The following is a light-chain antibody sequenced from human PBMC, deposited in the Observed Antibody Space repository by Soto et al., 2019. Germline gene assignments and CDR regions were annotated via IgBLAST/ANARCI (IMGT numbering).Light chain of an antibody. Sequence: QSALTQPASVSGSPGQSITISCTGTSSDVGAYNYVSWYQQHPGKAPKLIIYEVSNRPSGVSNRFSGSKSGNTASLTISGLQAEDEADYYCSSYTSSSTLEGVFGTGTKVTVL. V-gene: IGLV2-14*01. CDR1: SSDVGAYNY. J-gene: IGLJ1*01. CDR3: SSYTSSSTLEGV. CDR2: EVS.